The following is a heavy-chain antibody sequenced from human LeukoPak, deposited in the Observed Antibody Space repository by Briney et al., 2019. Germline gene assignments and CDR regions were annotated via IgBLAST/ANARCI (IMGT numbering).Heavy chain of an antibody. J-gene: IGHJ4*02. CDR2: IIPILGIA. CDR3: ARDISPYLPSAAGPY. V-gene: IGHV1-69*04. D-gene: IGHD6-13*01. Sequence: ASVKVSCKASGGTFSSYAISWVRQAPGQGLEWMGRIIPILGIANYAQKFQGRVTITADKSTSTAYMELSSLRSEDTALYYCARDISPYLPSAAGPYWGQGTLVTVSS. CDR1: GGTFSSYA.